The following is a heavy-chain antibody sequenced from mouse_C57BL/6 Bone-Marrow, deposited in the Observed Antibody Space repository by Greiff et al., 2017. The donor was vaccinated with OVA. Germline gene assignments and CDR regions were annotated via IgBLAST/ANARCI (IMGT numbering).Heavy chain of an antibody. CDR1: GYTFTNYW. V-gene: IGHV1-63*01. J-gene: IGHJ2*01. Sequence: QVQLKESGAELVRPGTSVKMSCKASGYTFTNYWIGWAKQRPGHGLEWIGDIYPGGGYTNYNEKFKGKATLTADKSSSTAYMQFSSLTSEDSAIYYCARRGGPGRNYCDYWGQGTTLTVSS. CDR2: IYPGGGYT. CDR3: ARRGGPGRNYCDY.